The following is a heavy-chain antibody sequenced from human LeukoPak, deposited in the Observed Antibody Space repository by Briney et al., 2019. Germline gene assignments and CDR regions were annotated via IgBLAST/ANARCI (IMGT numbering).Heavy chain of an antibody. J-gene: IGHJ4*02. CDR3: ARRIVVVKDFDY. CDR2: INHSGST. Sequence: SETLSLTCAVYGGSFSGYYWSWIRQPPGKGLEWIGEINHSGSTNYNPSLKSRVTISVDTSKNQFSLKLSSVTAADTAVYYCARRIVVVKDFDYWGQGTLVTVSS. D-gene: IGHD3-22*01. V-gene: IGHV4-34*01. CDR1: GGSFSGYY.